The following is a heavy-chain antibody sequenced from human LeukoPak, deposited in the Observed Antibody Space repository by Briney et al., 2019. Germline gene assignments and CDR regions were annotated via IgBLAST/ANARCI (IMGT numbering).Heavy chain of an antibody. J-gene: IGHJ6*03. D-gene: IGHD6-13*01. Sequence: SETLSLTCTVSGGSISSSSYYWVWIRQPPGKELEWIGSINYSGNTYYNPSVKSRVTISVDTSKNQFSLKLSSVTAADTAVYYCSKSSPEMRYYYYYYYMDVWGKGTTVTISS. V-gene: IGHV4-39*01. CDR3: SKSSPEMRYYYYYYYMDV. CDR2: INYSGNT. CDR1: GGSISSSSYY.